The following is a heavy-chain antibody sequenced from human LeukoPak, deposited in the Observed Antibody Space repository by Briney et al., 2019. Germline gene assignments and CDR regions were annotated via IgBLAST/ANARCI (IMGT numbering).Heavy chain of an antibody. J-gene: IGHJ4*02. D-gene: IGHD2/OR15-2a*01. V-gene: IGHV3-9*01. Sequence: GGSLRLSCAGSGFIFNNYAMHWVRQPPGKGLEWVSGISWNSGTIDYADSVRGRFTISRDNAKNSLYLQMNSLRAEDTAVYYCAKDLGVGAYLLFDYVSSAFDHWGQGTLVTVSS. CDR1: GFIFNNYA. CDR3: AKDLGVGAYLLFDYVSSAFDH. CDR2: ISWNSGTI.